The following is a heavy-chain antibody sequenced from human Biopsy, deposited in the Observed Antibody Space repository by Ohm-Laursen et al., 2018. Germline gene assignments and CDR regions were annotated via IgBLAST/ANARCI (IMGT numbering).Heavy chain of an antibody. V-gene: IGHV3-33*01. D-gene: IGHD2-2*01. J-gene: IGHJ4*02. CDR2: IWDNGNNK. CDR1: GFDFSSYG. CDR3: ARDVFCTTTSRYLFEY. Sequence: SLRLSCTASGFDFSSYGMHWVRQTPGKGLEWVALIWDNGNNKYYADSVNGRFTISRDNAKDTLYLEMNSLRAEDTAVYYCARDVFCTTTSRYLFEYWGQGTLVTVSS.